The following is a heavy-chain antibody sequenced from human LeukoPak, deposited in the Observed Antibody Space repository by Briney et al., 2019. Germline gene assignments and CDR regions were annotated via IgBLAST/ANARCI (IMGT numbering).Heavy chain of an antibody. D-gene: IGHD3-10*01. CDR1: GGSIGSYY. Sequence: PSETLSLTCTVSGGSIGSYYWSWIRQPAGKGLEWIGRIYTSGSTNYNPSLKSRVTMSVDTSKNQFSLKLSSVTAADAAVYYCAKEIGYYGSGSPGFDYWGQGTLVTVSS. CDR2: IYTSGST. J-gene: IGHJ4*02. CDR3: AKEIGYYGSGSPGFDY. V-gene: IGHV4-4*07.